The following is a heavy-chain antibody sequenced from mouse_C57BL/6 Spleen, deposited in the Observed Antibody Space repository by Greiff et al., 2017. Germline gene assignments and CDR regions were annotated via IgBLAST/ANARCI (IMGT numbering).Heavy chain of an antibody. V-gene: IGHV2-2*01. D-gene: IGHD4-1*01. Sequence: VQLQESGPGLVQPSQSLSITCTVSGFSLTSYGVHWVRQSPGKGLEWLGVIWSGGSTDYYAAFISRLSISKDNSKSQVFFKMNSLQADDTAIYYCARTGTGAMDYWGQGTSVTVSS. CDR2: IWSGGST. J-gene: IGHJ4*01. CDR1: GFSLTSYG. CDR3: ARTGTGAMDY.